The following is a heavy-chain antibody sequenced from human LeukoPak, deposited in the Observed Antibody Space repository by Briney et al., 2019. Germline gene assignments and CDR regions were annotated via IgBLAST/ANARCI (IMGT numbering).Heavy chain of an antibody. CDR2: IYYSGST. CDR1: GGSISSYY. V-gene: IGHV4-59*08. J-gene: IGHJ3*02. Sequence: PSETLSLTYTVSGGSISSYYWSWIRQPPGKGLEWIGYIYYSGSTNYNPSLKSRVTISVDTSKNQFSLKLSSVTAADTAVYYCARVPDAFDIWGQGTMVTVSS. D-gene: IGHD2-2*01. CDR3: ARVPDAFDI.